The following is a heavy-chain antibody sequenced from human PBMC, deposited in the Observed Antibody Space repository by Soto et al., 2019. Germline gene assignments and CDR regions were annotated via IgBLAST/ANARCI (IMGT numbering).Heavy chain of an antibody. CDR1: GGSISSSSYS. J-gene: IGHJ4*02. CDR3: ARHNPLDTALKSIDH. Sequence: PSETLSLTCTVSGGSISSSSYSWGWVRQPPGKGLEWIGTIYYSGSTYYNPSLKSRFTISVDTSKDQFSLKLSSVTAADTAVYYCARHNPLDTALKSIDHWGQGTLVTVSS. V-gene: IGHV4-39*01. CDR2: IYYSGST. D-gene: IGHD5-18*01.